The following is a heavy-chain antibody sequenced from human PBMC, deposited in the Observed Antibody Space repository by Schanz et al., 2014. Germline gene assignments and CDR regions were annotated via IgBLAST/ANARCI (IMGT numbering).Heavy chain of an antibody. Sequence: QVQLVQSGAEVKKPGASVKVSCKASGYTFSNDDINWVRQAIGQGLEWMGIVNPSVRGTHFAREFQGRVTVTSDTSTSTVYMELSGLRSEDTAVYYCAGALDSSGYYFDYWGQGTLVTVSS. D-gene: IGHD3-22*01. CDR1: GYTFSNDD. J-gene: IGHJ4*02. V-gene: IGHV1-46*03. CDR2: VNPSVRGT. CDR3: AGALDSSGYYFDY.